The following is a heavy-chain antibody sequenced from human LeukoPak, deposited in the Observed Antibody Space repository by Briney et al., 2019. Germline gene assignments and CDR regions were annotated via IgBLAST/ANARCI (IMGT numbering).Heavy chain of an antibody. J-gene: IGHJ4*02. CDR2: ISSGSSTI. Sequence: GGSLRLSCAASGFTFSSYSMNWVRQAPGKGLEWVSSISSGSSTIYYADSVKGRFTISRDNAKNSLYLQMNSLRAEDTAVYSCARDQVAGTFDYWGQGTQVTVSS. V-gene: IGHV3-48*04. CDR3: ARDQVAGTFDY. D-gene: IGHD6-19*01. CDR1: GFTFSSYS.